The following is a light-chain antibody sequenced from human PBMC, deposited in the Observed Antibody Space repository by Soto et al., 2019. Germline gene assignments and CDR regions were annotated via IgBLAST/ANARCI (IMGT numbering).Light chain of an antibody. J-gene: IGKJ2*01. V-gene: IGKV1-39*01. Sequence: DIQVTQSPSSLSASVGDRVTITCRASQSISDYLNWYQKKPGKAPKVLIYAASNLQSGVASRFSGRSSGTEFTLTINSLQPEDFATYFCQQSYSPPYTFGQGTQGEI. CDR3: QQSYSPPYT. CDR2: AAS. CDR1: QSISDY.